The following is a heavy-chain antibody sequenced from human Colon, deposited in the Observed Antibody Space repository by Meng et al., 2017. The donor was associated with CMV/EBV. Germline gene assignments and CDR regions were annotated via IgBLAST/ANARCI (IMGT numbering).Heavy chain of an antibody. V-gene: IGHV4-59*01. D-gene: IGHD2-15*01. CDR1: GDSINNYY. Sequence: GSLRLSCTVSGDSINNYYWSWIRQPPGKGLEWIAYIYYTGGANYNPSLKSRVTISVDTSKNQFSLKLTSVIAADTAVYYCARDHSLYGMDVWGQGTTVTVSS. J-gene: IGHJ6*02. CDR2: IYYTGGA. CDR3: ARDHSLYGMDV.